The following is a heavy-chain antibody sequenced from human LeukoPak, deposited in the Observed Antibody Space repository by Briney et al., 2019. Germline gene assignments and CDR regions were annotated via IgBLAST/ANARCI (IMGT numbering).Heavy chain of an antibody. CDR1: GFTFSSYA. V-gene: IGHV3-30*01. Sequence: QSGGSLRLSCAASGFTFSSYAMHWVRQAPGKGLEWVASISYAGGSYKYYADSVKGRFTISRDSSVNTLYLQMNSLRAEDTAVYYCARDLTSGGYNQGSGGSFDSWGQGTLVTVSS. D-gene: IGHD5-18*01. CDR3: ARDLTSGGYNQGSGGSFDS. J-gene: IGHJ4*02. CDR2: ISYAGGSYK.